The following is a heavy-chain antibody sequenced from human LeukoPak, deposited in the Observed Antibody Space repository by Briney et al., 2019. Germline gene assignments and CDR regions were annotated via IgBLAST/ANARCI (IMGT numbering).Heavy chain of an antibody. Sequence: PSQTLSLTCAVSGGSISSGGYSWSWIRQPPGKGLEWIGYIYHNGSTYYNPSLKSRVTISVDRSKNQFSLKLSSVTAADTAVYYCARGLADAFDIWGQGTMVTVSS. CDR3: ARGLADAFDI. CDR2: IYHNGST. V-gene: IGHV4-30-2*01. J-gene: IGHJ3*02. CDR1: GGSISSGGYS.